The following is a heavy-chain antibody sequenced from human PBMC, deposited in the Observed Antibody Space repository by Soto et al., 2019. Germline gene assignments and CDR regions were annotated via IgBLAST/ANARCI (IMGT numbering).Heavy chain of an antibody. CDR3: ARDRAPAGWSYFDY. CDR2: ISSSSSYI. J-gene: IGHJ4*02. CDR1: GFTFSSYS. D-gene: IGHD6-13*01. V-gene: IGHV3-21*01. Sequence: EVQLVESGGGLVKPGGSLRLSCAASGFTFSSYSMNWVRQAPGKGLEWVSSISSSSSYIYYADSVKGRFTISRDNAKNPLYLQMNSLRAEDTAVYYCARDRAPAGWSYFDYWGQGTLVTVSS.